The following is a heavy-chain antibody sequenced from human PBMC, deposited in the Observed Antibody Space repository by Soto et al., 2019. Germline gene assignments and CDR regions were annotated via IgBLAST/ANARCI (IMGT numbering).Heavy chain of an antibody. J-gene: IGHJ4*02. V-gene: IGHV3-11*01. CDR1: GFTFSDYY. Sequence: GGSLRLSCAASGFTFSDYYMSWIRQAPGKGLEWVSYISSSGSTIYYADSVKGRFTISRDNSKNTLYLQMNSLRAEDTAVYYCAKISSGWPSDYWGQGTLVTVSS. CDR3: AKISSGWPSDY. CDR2: ISSSGSTI. D-gene: IGHD6-19*01.